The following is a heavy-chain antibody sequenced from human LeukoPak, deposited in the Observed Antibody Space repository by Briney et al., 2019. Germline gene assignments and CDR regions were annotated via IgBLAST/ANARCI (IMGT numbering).Heavy chain of an antibody. CDR3: ARGITMIRGVTLPDY. CDR2: IYYSGST. V-gene: IGHV4-34*01. J-gene: IGHJ4*02. CDR1: GGSFSGYY. D-gene: IGHD3-10*01. Sequence: PSETLSLTCAVYGGSFSGYYWGWIRQPPGKGLEWIGSIYYSGSTYYNPSLKIRVTISLDTSRNQFSLKLSSVTAADTAVYYCARGITMIRGVTLPDYWGQGTLVTVSS.